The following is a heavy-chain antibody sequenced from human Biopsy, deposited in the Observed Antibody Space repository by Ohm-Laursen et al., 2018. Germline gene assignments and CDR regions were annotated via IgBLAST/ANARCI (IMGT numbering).Heavy chain of an antibody. Sequence: ATVKISCKASGYTFTDFFLHWVRQAPGQGPEWIGWISPSSGGTNYAQKFQVRFTMIRDTSATTGYMELSSLRSDDTAVYYCARDIMNPIGGLVARSDVFDVWGQGTMVTVSS. J-gene: IGHJ3*01. V-gene: IGHV1-2*02. D-gene: IGHD3-16*02. CDR3: ARDIMNPIGGLVARSDVFDV. CDR2: ISPSSGGT. CDR1: GYTFTDFF.